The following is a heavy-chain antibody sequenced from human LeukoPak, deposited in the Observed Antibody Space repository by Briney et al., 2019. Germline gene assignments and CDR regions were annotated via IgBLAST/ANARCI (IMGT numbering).Heavy chain of an antibody. J-gene: IGHJ4*02. CDR3: ARDRGGNYFDY. V-gene: IGHV1-69*06. CDR1: GGTFSSYA. Sequence: ASVKVSCKASGGTFSSYAISWVRQAPGQGLEWMGGIIPIFGTANYAQKFQGRVTITADKSTSTAYMEPSSLRSEDTAVYYCARDRGGNYFDYWGQGTLVTVSS. D-gene: IGHD3-16*01. CDR2: IIPIFGTA.